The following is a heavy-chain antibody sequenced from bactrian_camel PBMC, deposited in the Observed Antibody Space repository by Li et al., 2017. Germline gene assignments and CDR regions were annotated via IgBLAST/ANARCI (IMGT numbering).Heavy chain of an antibody. CDR2: INSGGGST. CDR1: DFTFTNYA. Sequence: VQLVESGGGLVQPGGSLRLSCAASDFTFTNYAMSWVRQAPGKGLEWVSAINSGGGSTLYADSVKGRFTISRDNAKNTMYLQVNSLKSEDTALYYCATGGWYGGYSFWGQGTQVTVS. CDR3: ATGGWYGGYSF. J-gene: IGHJ4*01. V-gene: IGHV3S40*01. D-gene: IGHD7*01.